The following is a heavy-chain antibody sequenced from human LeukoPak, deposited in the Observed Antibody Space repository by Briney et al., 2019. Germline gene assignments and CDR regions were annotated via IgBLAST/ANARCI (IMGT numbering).Heavy chain of an antibody. Sequence: ASVRVSCKDAGGTFISYASSWVGQAAGQGREWMGRIIPILGIANYARKFEGGVTITAHKSTSTAYMELSSLRSEDTAVYYCAREWNSGDYSYWGQGPLVTVS. J-gene: IGHJ4*02. V-gene: IGHV1-69*04. CDR3: AREWNSGDYSY. D-gene: IGHD4-17*01. CDR1: GGTFISYA. CDR2: IIPILGIA.